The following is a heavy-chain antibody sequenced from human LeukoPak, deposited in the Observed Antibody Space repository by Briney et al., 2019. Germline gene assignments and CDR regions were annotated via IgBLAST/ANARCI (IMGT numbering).Heavy chain of an antibody. D-gene: IGHD6-19*01. V-gene: IGHV4-39*01. CDR2: IYYSGST. Sequence: PSETLSLTCTVSGGSISSSSYYWGWIRQPPGKGLEWIGSIYYSGSTYYNPSLKSRVTISVDTSKNRFSLKLSSVTAADTAVYYCATRYSSGWYYFDYWGRGTLVTVSS. J-gene: IGHJ4*02. CDR1: GGSISSSSYY. CDR3: ATRYSSGWYYFDY.